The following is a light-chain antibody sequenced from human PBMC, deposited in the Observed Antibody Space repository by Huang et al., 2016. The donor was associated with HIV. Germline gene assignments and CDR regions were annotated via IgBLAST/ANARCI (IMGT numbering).Light chain of an antibody. CDR3: QQYESWPPLT. CDR2: ATT. V-gene: IGKV3-15*01. CDR1: QSVRDK. J-gene: IGKJ4*01. Sequence: EIVMTQSPDTLSVSPGERATLSCRASQSVRDKLASYQQTPGQAPRLLLHATTTRAAGVPARFSGSGAGAEFTLTISSLQSEDCGVYECQQYESWPPLTFGGGTKVEIK.